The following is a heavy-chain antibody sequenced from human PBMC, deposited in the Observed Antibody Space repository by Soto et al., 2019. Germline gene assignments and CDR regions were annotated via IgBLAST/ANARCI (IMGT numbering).Heavy chain of an antibody. CDR2: ISYDGSNK. Sequence: GGSLRLSCAASGFTFSSYAMHWVRQAPGKGLEWVAVISYDGSNKYYADSVKGRFTISRDNSKNTLYLQMNSLRAEDTAVYYWARDGGFGDGYYFDYWGQGTLVTVSS. V-gene: IGHV3-30-3*01. J-gene: IGHJ4*02. D-gene: IGHD3-10*01. CDR3: ARDGGFGDGYYFDY. CDR1: GFTFSSYA.